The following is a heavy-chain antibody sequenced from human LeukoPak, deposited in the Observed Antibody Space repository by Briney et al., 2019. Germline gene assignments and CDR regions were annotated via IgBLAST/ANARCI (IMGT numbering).Heavy chain of an antibody. D-gene: IGHD3-22*01. J-gene: IGHJ6*02. CDR2: ISIYNGIT. Sequence: PGASVKVSCKTSGYTFTRNGIGWVRQAPGQGLEWMGWISIYNGITTYAQKFQGRVTMTRDTSTSTVYMELSSLRSEDTAVYYCARDHRGSGSTPYGMDVWGQGTTVTVSS. CDR1: GYTFTRNG. CDR3: ARDHRGSGSTPYGMDV. V-gene: IGHV1-18*01.